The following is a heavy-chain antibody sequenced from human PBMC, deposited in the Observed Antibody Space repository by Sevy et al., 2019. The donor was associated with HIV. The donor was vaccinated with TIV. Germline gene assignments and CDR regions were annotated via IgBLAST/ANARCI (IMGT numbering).Heavy chain of an antibody. CDR2: ISYDGSNK. D-gene: IGHD5-12*01. J-gene: IGHJ4*02. V-gene: IGHV3-30*18. CDR1: GFTFSSYG. CDR3: AKDGNSGYDPWYYFDY. Sequence: GGSLRLSCAASGFTFSSYGMHWVRQAPGKGLEWVAVISYDGSNKYYADSVKGRFTISRDNSKNTLYLQMNSLRAEDTAVYYCAKDGNSGYDPWYYFDYWGLGTLVTVSS.